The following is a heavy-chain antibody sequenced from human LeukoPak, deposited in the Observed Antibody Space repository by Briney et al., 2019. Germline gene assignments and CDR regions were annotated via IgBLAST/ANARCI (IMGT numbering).Heavy chain of an antibody. CDR2: FSATDGST. D-gene: IGHD1/OR15-1a*01. V-gene: IGHV3-23*01. J-gene: IGHJ6*03. CDR3: GGCRMAEPGTGLLIW. Sequence: GGSLRLSCAASGFTFSTYAMTWVRQAPGKGLEWVSGFSATDGSTQYAESVKGRFTISKDSTTNTLFLQINSLRVEDTAVNYCGGCRMAEPGTGLLIWGGKG. CDR1: GFTFSTYA.